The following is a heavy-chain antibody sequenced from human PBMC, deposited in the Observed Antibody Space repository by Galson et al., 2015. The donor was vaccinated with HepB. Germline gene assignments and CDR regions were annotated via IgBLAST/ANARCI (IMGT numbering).Heavy chain of an antibody. CDR3: AKVGGYSAVGFDY. CDR1: GFTFSSYA. Sequence: SLRLSCAASGFTFSSYAMSWVRQAPGKGLEWVSAISGSGGSAYYADSVKGRFTISRDNSKNTLYLQMNSLRAEDTAVYYCAKVGGYSAVGFDYWGQGTLVTVSS. D-gene: IGHD3-10*01. V-gene: IGHV3-23*01. J-gene: IGHJ4*02. CDR2: ISGSGGSA.